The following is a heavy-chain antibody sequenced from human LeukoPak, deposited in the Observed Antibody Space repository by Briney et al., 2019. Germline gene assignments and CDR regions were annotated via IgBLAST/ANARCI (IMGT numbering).Heavy chain of an antibody. CDR2: INTNGRST. D-gene: IGHD2-2*01. Sequence: GGSLRLSCAASSFTFSLYWMHWVRQAPGKGLVWVSRINTNGRSTTYADSVKGRFTISRDNAKNTLYLQMNSLRAEDTAVYYCARDPSSNSAFDYWGQGILVTVSS. CDR1: SFTFSLYW. V-gene: IGHV3-74*01. J-gene: IGHJ4*02. CDR3: ARDPSSNSAFDY.